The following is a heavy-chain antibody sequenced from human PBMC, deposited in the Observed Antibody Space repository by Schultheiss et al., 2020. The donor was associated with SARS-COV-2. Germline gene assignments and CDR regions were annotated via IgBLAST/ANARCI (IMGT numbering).Heavy chain of an antibody. CDR3: AKDFSWAVAGHDAFDI. J-gene: IGHJ3*02. D-gene: IGHD6-19*01. Sequence: GESLKISCAASGFTFSDYYMSWIRQAPGKGLEWVSYISSSGSTIYYADSVKGRFTISRDNAKNSLYLQMNSLRAEDTAVYYCAKDFSWAVAGHDAFDIWGQGTMVTVSS. V-gene: IGHV3-11*01. CDR2: ISSSGSTI. CDR1: GFTFSDYY.